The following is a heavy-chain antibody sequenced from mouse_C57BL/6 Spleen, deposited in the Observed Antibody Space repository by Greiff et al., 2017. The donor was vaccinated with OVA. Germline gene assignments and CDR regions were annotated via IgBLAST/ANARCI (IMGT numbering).Heavy chain of an antibody. CDR2: IWSGGST. CDR3: ATHDSYCTWYDLDY. D-gene: IGHD2-3*01. V-gene: IGHV2-2*02. J-gene: IGHJ4*01. Sequence: QVQLKQSGPGLVKPSQCLTITCTASGFPFTSYGVHWVRQSPGKGLEWLGAIWSGGSTDYNAAFIPRLCTSKDNSKSQVFIKMNSLQTNATAIYYCATHDSYCTWYDLDYWGQGTSVTVSS. CDR1: GFPFTSYG.